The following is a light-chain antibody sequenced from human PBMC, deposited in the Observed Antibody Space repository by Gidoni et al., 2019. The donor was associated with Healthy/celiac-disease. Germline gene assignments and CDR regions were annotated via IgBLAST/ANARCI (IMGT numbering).Light chain of an antibody. CDR2: AAS. CDR1: QSISSY. J-gene: IGKJ2*01. V-gene: IGKV1-39*01. CDR3: QQSYSTPYT. Sequence: DIQMTPSPSSLSASVGDRVTITCRASQSISSYLNWYQQKPGKAPKLLSYAASSLQSGVPSRFSGSGSATDSTLTISSLQPEDFATYYCQQSYSTPYTCGQGTKLEIK.